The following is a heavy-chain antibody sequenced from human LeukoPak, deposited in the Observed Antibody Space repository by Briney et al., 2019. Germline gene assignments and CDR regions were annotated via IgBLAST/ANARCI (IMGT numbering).Heavy chain of an antibody. Sequence: SGTLSLTCAVSSGSIFRSNWWSWVRQPPGKGLEWIGQIFHSGSTSYSPSLKSRVTISVDKSMNPFSLKLSSVTAADTAVYYCARGGRSVVVPAAPRGYAFDIWGQGTMVTVSS. CDR1: SGSIFRSNW. V-gene: IGHV4-4*02. CDR2: IFHSGST. J-gene: IGHJ3*02. CDR3: ARGGRSVVVPAAPRGYAFDI. D-gene: IGHD2-2*01.